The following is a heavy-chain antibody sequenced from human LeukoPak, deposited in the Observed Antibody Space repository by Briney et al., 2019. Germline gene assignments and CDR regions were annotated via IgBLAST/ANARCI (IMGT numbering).Heavy chain of an antibody. CDR2: IYSGGRT. D-gene: IGHD3-22*01. CDR1: KITVSSNY. J-gene: IGHJ4*02. V-gene: IGHV3-66*01. CDR3: ARDPRGPIGFDSSGRDTFEY. Sequence: GGSLRLSCAAPKITVSSNYMSWVRQAPGRGLEWVSGIYSGGRTDYTDSVKGRFSISRDSSKNTLYLQMNSLTAEDTGVYYCARDPRGPIGFDSSGRDTFEYWGQGTLVTVSS.